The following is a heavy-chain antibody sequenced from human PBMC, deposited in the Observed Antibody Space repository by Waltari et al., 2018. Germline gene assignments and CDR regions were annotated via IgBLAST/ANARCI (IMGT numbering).Heavy chain of an antibody. CDR1: GGSISSYY. CDR3: AQSSSWGGAVDY. J-gene: IGHJ4*02. Sequence: QVQLQESGPGLVKPSETLSLTCTVSGGSISSYYWSWIRQPAGKGLEWIGRIYTSGSPNYNPALKSRVTMSGDTSKNQFSLKLSSVTAADTAVYYCAQSSSWGGAVDYWGQGTLVTVSS. CDR2: IYTSGSP. V-gene: IGHV4-4*07. D-gene: IGHD6-13*01.